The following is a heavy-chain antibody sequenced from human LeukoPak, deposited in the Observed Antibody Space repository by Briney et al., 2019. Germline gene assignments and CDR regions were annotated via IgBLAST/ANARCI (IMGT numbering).Heavy chain of an antibody. CDR3: AREDTRRGSRGYFDY. J-gene: IGHJ4*02. Sequence: ASVKVSCKASGYTFISYGISWVRQAPGQGLEWMGWISGDSGNTNYAQKLQGRVTMTTDTSATTAYLELRSLRSDDTAIYYCAREDTRRGSRGYFDYWGQGILVNVSS. V-gene: IGHV1-18*01. CDR2: ISGDSGNT. CDR1: GYTFISYG.